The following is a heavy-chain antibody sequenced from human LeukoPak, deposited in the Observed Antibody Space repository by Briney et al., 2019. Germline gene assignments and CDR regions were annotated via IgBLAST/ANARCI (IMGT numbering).Heavy chain of an antibody. J-gene: IGHJ4*02. CDR3: ARHGDSRGTVDY. CDR2: IYYTGST. V-gene: IGHV4-59*08. D-gene: IGHD3-10*01. CDR1: GGSISGYY. Sequence: PSETLSLTCTVSGGSISGYYWSWIRQPPGEGLEWIGYIYYTGSTNYDPSLKSRVTISVDTSKNQFSLKLSSVTAADTAVYYCARHGDSRGTVDYWGQGTLVTVSS.